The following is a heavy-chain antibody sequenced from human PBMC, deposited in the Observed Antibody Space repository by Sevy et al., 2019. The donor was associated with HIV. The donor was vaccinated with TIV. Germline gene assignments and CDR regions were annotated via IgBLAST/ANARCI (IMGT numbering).Heavy chain of an antibody. CDR1: GYTFTGYY. V-gene: IGHV1-2*06. D-gene: IGHD6-6*01. Sequence: ASVKVSCKASGYTFTGYYMHWVRQAPGQGLEWMGRINPNSGGTNYAQKFQGRVTMTRDTSISTAYMELSRLRSDDMAVYYCANTLKYSSSLFDYWGQGTLVTVSS. J-gene: IGHJ4*02. CDR3: ANTLKYSSSLFDY. CDR2: INPNSGGT.